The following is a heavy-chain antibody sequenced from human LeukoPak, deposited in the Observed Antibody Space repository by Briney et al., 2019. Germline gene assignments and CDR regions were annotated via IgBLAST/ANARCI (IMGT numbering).Heavy chain of an antibody. J-gene: IGHJ5*02. Sequence: SETLSLTCTVSGGSISSGSYYWRWIRQPAGKRLEWIGRIYTSGSTKYNPSLQSRVTISVDTSKNQFSLKLSSVTAADTAVYYCARELEGAAAVWFDPWGQGTLVTVSS. V-gene: IGHV4-61*02. CDR2: IYTSGST. CDR1: GGSISSGSYY. D-gene: IGHD6-13*01. CDR3: ARELEGAAAVWFDP.